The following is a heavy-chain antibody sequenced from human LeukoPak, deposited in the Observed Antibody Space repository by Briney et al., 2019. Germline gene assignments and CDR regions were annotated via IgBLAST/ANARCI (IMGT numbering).Heavy chain of an antibody. CDR1: GITFTSYY. D-gene: IGHD4-17*01. Sequence: SVKVSCKASGITFTSYYMHWVRQAPGQGLEWMGGNIPIFGTANYAQKFQGRVTITADESTSTAYMELSSLRSEDTAVYYCARDFSKLGTVTTSGAFDIWGQGTMVTVSS. V-gene: IGHV1-69*13. J-gene: IGHJ3*02. CDR2: NIPIFGTA. CDR3: ARDFSKLGTVTTSGAFDI.